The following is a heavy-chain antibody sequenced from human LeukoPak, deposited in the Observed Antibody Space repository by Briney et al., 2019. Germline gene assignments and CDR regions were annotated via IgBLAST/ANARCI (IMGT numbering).Heavy chain of an antibody. CDR1: GFTFSSYE. D-gene: IGHD6-6*01. CDR3: ARVLPYSSSSGDY. J-gene: IGHJ4*02. CDR2: ISSSGGTI. V-gene: IGHV3-48*03. Sequence: PGGSLRLSCAASGFTFSSYEMNWVRQAPGKGLEWVSYISSSGGTIYYADSVKGRFTISRDNAKNSLYLQMNSLRAEDTAVYYCARVLPYSSSSGDYWGQGTLVTVSS.